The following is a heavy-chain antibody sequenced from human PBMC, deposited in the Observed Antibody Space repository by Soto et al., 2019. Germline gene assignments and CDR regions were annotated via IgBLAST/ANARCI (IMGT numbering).Heavy chain of an antibody. D-gene: IGHD6-13*01. J-gene: IGHJ5*02. V-gene: IGHV3-30*18. CDR2: ISYDGSNK. Sequence: GSLRLSCAASGFTFSSYGMHWVRQAPGKGLEWVAVISYDGSNKYYADSVKGRFTISRDNSKNTLYLQMNSLRAEDTAVYYCAKVADSSRWSGGNWFDPWGQGNLVTFS. CDR3: AKVADSSRWSGGNWFDP. CDR1: GFTFSSYG.